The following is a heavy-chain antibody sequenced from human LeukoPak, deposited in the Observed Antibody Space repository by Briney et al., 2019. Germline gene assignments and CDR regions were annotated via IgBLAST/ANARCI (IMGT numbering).Heavy chain of an antibody. CDR2: INPNSGGT. CDR3: ARDSWYSSGRYYGMDV. V-gene: IGHV1-2*02. D-gene: IGHD6-25*01. Sequence: ASVKVSCKASGYPFTGYYMHWVRQAPEQGLEWMGWINPNSGGTNYAQKFQGRVTMTRDTSISTAYMELSRLRSDDTAVYYCARDSWYSSGRYYGMDVWGQGTTVTVSS. CDR1: GYPFTGYY. J-gene: IGHJ6*02.